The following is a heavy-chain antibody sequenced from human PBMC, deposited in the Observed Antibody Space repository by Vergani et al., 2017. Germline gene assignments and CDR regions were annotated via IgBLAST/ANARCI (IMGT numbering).Heavy chain of an antibody. CDR2: TWYDGNNK. D-gene: IGHD5-12*01. J-gene: IGHJ5*02. CDR1: GFTFNQYG. Sequence: QVQLVEPGGGVVQPGRSLRLSCAASGFTFNQYGMHWVRQAPGKGLEWVAVTWYDGNNKQYADSVKGRFTISRDNSKSTMYLQMNSLRDENTGEYYCARDLRLLYSGFDPWGQGTLVTVSS. CDR3: ARDLRLLYSGFDP. V-gene: IGHV3-33*01.